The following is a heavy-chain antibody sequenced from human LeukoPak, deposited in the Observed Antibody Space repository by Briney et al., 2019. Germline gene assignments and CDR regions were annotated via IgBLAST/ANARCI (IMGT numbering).Heavy chain of an antibody. CDR2: MHYSGNT. Sequence: SETLSLTCTVSGGSISIYYWSWIRQPPGKGLEWIGFMHYSGNTNSNPSLKSRVTISVDTSKNQFSLKLSSVTAADTAVYYCARDGAGGGYFQHWGQGTLVTVSS. D-gene: IGHD1-26*01. CDR1: GGSISIYY. J-gene: IGHJ1*01. CDR3: ARDGAGGGYFQH. V-gene: IGHV4-59*12.